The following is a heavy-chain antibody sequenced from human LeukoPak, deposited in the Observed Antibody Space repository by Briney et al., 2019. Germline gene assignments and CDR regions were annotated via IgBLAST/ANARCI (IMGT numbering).Heavy chain of an antibody. Sequence: SETLSLTCSVSGDSISNHYWSWIRQPPGKGLEWIGYIYYSGSTNYNPSLKSRVTISVDTSKNQFSLKLSSVTAADTAVYYCARGGDLRYFDWLPDAFDIWGQGTMVTVSS. J-gene: IGHJ3*02. V-gene: IGHV4-59*11. CDR2: IYYSGST. D-gene: IGHD3-9*01. CDR3: ARGGDLRYFDWLPDAFDI. CDR1: GDSISNHY.